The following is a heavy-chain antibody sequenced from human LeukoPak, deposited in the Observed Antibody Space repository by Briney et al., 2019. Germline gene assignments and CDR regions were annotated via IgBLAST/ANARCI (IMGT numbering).Heavy chain of an antibody. CDR3: AKEQDYYDSSGPIDY. CDR1: GGSFSGYY. CDR2: ISGSGGST. Sequence: ETLSLTCAVYGGSFSGYYWSWIRQSPGKGLEWVSAISGSGGSTYYADSVKGRFTISRDNSKNTLYLQMNSLRAEDTAVYYCAKEQDYYDSSGPIDYWGQGTLVTVSS. D-gene: IGHD3-22*01. J-gene: IGHJ4*02. V-gene: IGHV3-23*01.